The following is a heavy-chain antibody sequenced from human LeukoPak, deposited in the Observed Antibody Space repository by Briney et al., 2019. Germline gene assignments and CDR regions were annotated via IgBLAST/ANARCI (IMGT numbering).Heavy chain of an antibody. CDR1: GFTFSNYG. CDR2: IGSSGSNI. Sequence: SGGSLRLSCAASGFTFSNYGMNWVRQAPGKGLEWVSYIGSSGSNIYYADSVKGRFTISRDNAENSLYLQMNSLRDEDAAVYYCTRDRARDTTLVIPYWGQGTLVTVSS. CDR3: TRDRARDTTLVIPY. D-gene: IGHD5-18*01. J-gene: IGHJ4*02. V-gene: IGHV3-48*02.